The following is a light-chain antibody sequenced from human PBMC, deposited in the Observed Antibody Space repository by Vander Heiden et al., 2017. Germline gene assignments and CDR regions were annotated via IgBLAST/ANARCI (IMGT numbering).Light chain of an antibody. Sequence: DIVMTPSPDPPAVSLGERATIHFPSSPSIFYHFDNENYLAWYQQKPGQPPKLLIYWASTRESGVPDRFSGSGSGTDFTLTISSLQAEDVAIYYCHQYNNTPWTFGQGTKVEIK. CDR1: PSIFYHFDNENY. J-gene: IGKJ1*01. CDR3: HQYNNTPWT. V-gene: IGKV4-1*01. CDR2: WAS.